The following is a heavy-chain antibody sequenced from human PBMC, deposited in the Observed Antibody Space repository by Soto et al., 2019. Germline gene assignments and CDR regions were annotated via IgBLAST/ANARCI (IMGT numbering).Heavy chain of an antibody. J-gene: IGHJ3*02. D-gene: IGHD3-22*01. CDR1: GGTFSSYA. V-gene: IGHV1-69*13. Sequence: SVKVSCKASGGTFSSYAISWVRQAPGQGLEGMGGIIPIFGTANYAQKFQGRVTITADESTSTAYMELSSLRSEDTAVYYCARGRYYDSSGYYLHYDAFDIWGQGTMVTVSS. CDR2: IIPIFGTA. CDR3: ARGRYYDSSGYYLHYDAFDI.